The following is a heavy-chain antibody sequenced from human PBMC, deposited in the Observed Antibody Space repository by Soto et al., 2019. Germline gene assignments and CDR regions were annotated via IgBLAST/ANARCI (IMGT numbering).Heavy chain of an antibody. J-gene: IGHJ4*02. V-gene: IGHV3-21*01. CDR2: ISSSSSYI. CDR1: GFTFSSYS. Sequence: GGSLRLSCAASGFTFSSYSMNWVRQAPGKGLEWVSSISSSSSYIYYADSVKGRFTISRDNAKNSLYLQMNSLRAEDTAVYYCARVVAVAQTEDYWGQGTLVTSPQ. D-gene: IGHD6-19*01. CDR3: ARVVAVAQTEDY.